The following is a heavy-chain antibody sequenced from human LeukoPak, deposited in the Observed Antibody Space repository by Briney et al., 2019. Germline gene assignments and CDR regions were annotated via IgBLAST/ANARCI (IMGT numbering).Heavy chain of an antibody. CDR2: INAGNGNT. Sequence: ASVRVSCTASGYTFTSYAMHWVRQAPGQRLEWMGWINAGNGNTKYSQEFQGRVTITRDTSASTAYMELSRLRSEDMAVYYCAREGVVTGGFDYRGQGTLVTDSS. D-gene: IGHD2-21*02. J-gene: IGHJ4*02. CDR1: GYTFTSYA. V-gene: IGHV1-3*03. CDR3: AREGVVTGGFDY.